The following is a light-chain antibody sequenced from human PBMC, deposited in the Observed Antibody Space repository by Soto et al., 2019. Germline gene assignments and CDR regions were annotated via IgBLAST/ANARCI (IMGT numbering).Light chain of an antibody. J-gene: IGKJ1*01. CDR3: QHYNSYSEA. CDR1: QTITNS. Sequence: DIQMTQSPSSLSASVGDRVTIICRASQTITNSLNWYQHKPGKAPKLLIYAASSLQSGVPSRFSGSGSGTEFTLTISSLQPDDFATYYCQHYNSYSEAFGQGTKVDIK. CDR2: AAS. V-gene: IGKV1-5*02.